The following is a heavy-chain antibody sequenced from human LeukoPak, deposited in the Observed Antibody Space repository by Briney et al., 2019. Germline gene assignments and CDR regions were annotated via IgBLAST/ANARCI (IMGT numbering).Heavy chain of an antibody. D-gene: IGHD4-11*01. V-gene: IGHV3-74*01. CDR2: INGYGTYT. CDR3: ARNDNSQFS. CDR1: GFTFSSHW. J-gene: IGHJ4*02. Sequence: PGGSLRLSCAASGFTFSSHWMHWVRQAPGKGLVWVSRINGYGTYTSYADSVKGRFTISRDNAKNTLYLEVNSLRPEDTAMYYCARNDNSQFSWGQGTLVTV.